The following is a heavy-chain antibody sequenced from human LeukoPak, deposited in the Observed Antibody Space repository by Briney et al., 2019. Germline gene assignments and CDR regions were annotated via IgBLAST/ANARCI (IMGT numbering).Heavy chain of an antibody. CDR3: ARDNDIVVVPAAPDAFDI. CDR1: GFPFNAYN. CDR2: IRNDETEI. J-gene: IGHJ3*02. D-gene: IGHD2-2*01. V-gene: IGHV3-30*02. Sequence: GGSLRLSCTAPGFPFNAYNIHWIRQSPGRGLEWVSFIRNDETEIHYADFAKGRFTISRDRSKNSVYLQMNSLRAEDTAVYYCARDNDIVVVPAAPDAFDIWGQGKMVTVSS.